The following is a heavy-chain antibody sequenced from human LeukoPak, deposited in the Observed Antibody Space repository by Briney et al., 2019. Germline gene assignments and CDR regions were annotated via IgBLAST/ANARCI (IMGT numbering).Heavy chain of an antibody. CDR1: GGSISSSSYY. CDR3: ARDNIVVVAATKAYYFDY. CDR2: VHYSGST. J-gene: IGHJ4*02. D-gene: IGHD2-15*01. Sequence: SETLSLTCSVSGGSISSSSYYWGWIRQPPGKGLEWIGSVHYSGSTYDNPSLKSRVTISVDTSKNQFSLKLSSVTAADTAVYYCARDNIVVVAATKAYYFDYWGQGTLVTVSS. V-gene: IGHV4-39*02.